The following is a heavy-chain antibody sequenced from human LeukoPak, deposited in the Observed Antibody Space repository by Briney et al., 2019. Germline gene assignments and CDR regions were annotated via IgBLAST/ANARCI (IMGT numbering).Heavy chain of an antibody. CDR2: ISSSGSII. CDR1: GFTFSSYS. CDR3: AKGGSPSCYSSSGY. V-gene: IGHV3-48*01. J-gene: IGHJ4*02. Sequence: GGSLRLSCAASGFTFSSYSMNWVRQAPGKGLEWVSYISSSGSIIYYADSVKGRFTISRDNSRNTLYLQMNSLRAEDTAVYYCAKGGSPSCYSSSGYWGQGTLVTVSS. D-gene: IGHD2-2*01.